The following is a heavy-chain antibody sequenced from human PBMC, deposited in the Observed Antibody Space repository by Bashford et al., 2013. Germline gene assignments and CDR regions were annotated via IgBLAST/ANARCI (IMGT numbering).Heavy chain of an antibody. CDR1: CLHQQCGYY. D-gene: IGHD1-26*01. J-gene: IGHJ4*02. V-gene: IGHV4-31*03. Sequence: RPLLYSSETPVPHLHCLWCLHQQCGYYWSWIRQHPGKGLEWIGYIFYSGSTYHNPSLKSRVTISVDTSKNQFSLKLSSLTAADTAVYYCAAYYGHWGQGTLVTVSS. CDR2: IFYSGST. CDR3: AAYYGH.